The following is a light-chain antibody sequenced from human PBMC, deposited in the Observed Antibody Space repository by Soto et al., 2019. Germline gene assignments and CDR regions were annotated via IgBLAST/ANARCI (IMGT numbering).Light chain of an antibody. V-gene: IGKV3-20*01. CDR1: QSVSSSY. J-gene: IGKJ1*01. Sequence: EMVLTQSPGTLSLSPGERATLSCRASQSVSSSYLAWFQQKPGQAPRVLIYGASSRATGIPDRFSGSGSGTDFTLTISRLEPEDFAVYYCQHYKTFGQGTKVDI. CDR2: GAS. CDR3: QHYKT.